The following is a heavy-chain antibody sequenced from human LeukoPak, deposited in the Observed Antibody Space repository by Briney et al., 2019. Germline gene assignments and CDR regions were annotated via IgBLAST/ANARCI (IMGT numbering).Heavy chain of an antibody. J-gene: IGHJ4*02. CDR2: IYYSGST. CDR3: ARHVEVAVAAYFDY. D-gene: IGHD6-19*01. CDR1: GGPISSSSYY. V-gene: IGHV4-39*01. Sequence: SETLSLTCTVSGGPISSSSYYWGWIRQPPGKGLEWIGSIYYSGSTYYNPSLQSRVTISVDTSKNQFSLKLSSVTAADTAVYYCARHVEVAVAAYFDYWGQGTLVTVSS.